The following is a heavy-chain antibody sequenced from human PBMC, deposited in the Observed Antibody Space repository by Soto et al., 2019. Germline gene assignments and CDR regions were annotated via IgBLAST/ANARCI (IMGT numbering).Heavy chain of an antibody. CDR2: IYPCDSDT. V-gene: IGHV5-51*01. Sequence: PGESLKISCKGSGYSFTSYWIGWVRQIPWKGLEWMGIIYPCDSDTRYSPSFQGQVTISADKSISTAYLQWSSLKASDTAMYYCARQEAYYDSSGYSDYWGQGTLVTVSS. J-gene: IGHJ4*02. CDR1: GYSFTSYW. CDR3: ARQEAYYDSSGYSDY. D-gene: IGHD3-22*01.